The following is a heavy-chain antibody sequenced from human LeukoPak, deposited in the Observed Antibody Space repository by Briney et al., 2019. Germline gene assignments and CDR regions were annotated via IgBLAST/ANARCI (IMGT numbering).Heavy chain of an antibody. CDR1: GGSISSGGYS. D-gene: IGHD5-18*01. Sequence: PSQTLSLTCAVSGGSISSGGYSWSWIRQPPGKGLEWIGYIYHSGSTYYNPSLKSRVTISVDRSKNQFSLKLSSVTAADTAVYYCASNVDTAMAHLRPFDYWGQGTLVTVSS. J-gene: IGHJ4*02. CDR3: ASNVDTAMAHLRPFDY. V-gene: IGHV4-30-2*01. CDR2: IYHSGST.